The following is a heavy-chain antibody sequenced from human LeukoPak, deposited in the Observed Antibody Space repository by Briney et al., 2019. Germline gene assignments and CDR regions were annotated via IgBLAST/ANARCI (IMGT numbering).Heavy chain of an antibody. CDR2: IYHSGST. J-gene: IGHJ3*02. V-gene: IGHV4-30-2*01. CDR1: GGSISSGGYC. CDR3: ARGGGNILTGYGAFDI. Sequence: SETLSLTCAVSGGSISSGGYCWSWIRQPPGKGLEWIGYIYHSGSTYYNPSLKSRVTISVDRSKNQFSLKLSSVTAADTAVYYCARGGGNILTGYGAFDIWGQGTMVTVSS. D-gene: IGHD3-9*01.